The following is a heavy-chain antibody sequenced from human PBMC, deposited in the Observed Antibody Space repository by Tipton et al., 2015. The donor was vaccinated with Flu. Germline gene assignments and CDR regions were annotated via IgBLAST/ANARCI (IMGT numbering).Heavy chain of an antibody. CDR3: AGIAAADTYYYYMDV. J-gene: IGHJ6*03. V-gene: IGHV4-59*01. D-gene: IGHD6-13*01. CDR1: GGSFSGYY. Sequence: TLSLTCAVYGGSFSGYYWSWIRQPPGKGLEWIGYIYYSGSTNYNPSLKSRVTISVDTSKNQFSLKLSSVTAADTAVYYCAGIAAADTYYYYMDVWGKGTTVTVSS. CDR2: IYYSGST.